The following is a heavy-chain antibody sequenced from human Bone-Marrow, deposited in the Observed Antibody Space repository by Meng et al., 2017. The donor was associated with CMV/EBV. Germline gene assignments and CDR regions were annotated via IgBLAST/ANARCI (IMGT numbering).Heavy chain of an antibody. J-gene: IGHJ6*02. CDR3: ARVSSQTGYSSSWYLLTYYYYYGMDV. CDR2: IYYSGST. V-gene: IGHV4-39*07. Sequence: SETLSLTCTVSGGSISSSSYYWGWIRQPPGKGLEWIGSIYYSGSTYYNPSLKSRVTISVDTSKNQFSLKLSSVTAADTAVYYCARVSSQTGYSSSWYLLTYYYYYGMDVWGQGTTVTVSS. CDR1: GGSISSSSYY. D-gene: IGHD6-13*01.